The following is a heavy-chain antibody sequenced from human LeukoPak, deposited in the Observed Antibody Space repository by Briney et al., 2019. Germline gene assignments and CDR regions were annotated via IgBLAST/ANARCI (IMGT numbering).Heavy chain of an antibody. CDR1: GFTLSSLC. CDR2: IRYDGSNK. Sequence: GRSLRLSRAASGFTLSSLCTHCVRHAPTKGLEWVAFIRYDGSNKYYTDSLKDRFTISRDISKNTLHLHMNNVIAEHTPPFYCMKLPTLIIVIDTDFEYWGQGAQVTVSS. D-gene: IGHD2-21*01. J-gene: IGHJ4*02. CDR3: MKLPTLIIVIDTDFEY. V-gene: IGHV3-30*02.